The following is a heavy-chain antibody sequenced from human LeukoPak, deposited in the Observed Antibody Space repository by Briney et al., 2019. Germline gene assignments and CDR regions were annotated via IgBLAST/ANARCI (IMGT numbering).Heavy chain of an antibody. V-gene: IGHV1-69*05. J-gene: IGHJ3*01. CDR2: IIPIFGTA. Sequence: SVKVSCKASGGTFSSYAISWVRQASGQGLEWMGGIIPIFGTANYAQKFQGRVTITTNESTSTAYMELSSLRSEDTAVYYCARVSYSGYERVDAFDVWGQGTMVTVSS. CDR1: GGTFSSYA. D-gene: IGHD5-12*01. CDR3: ARVSYSGYERVDAFDV.